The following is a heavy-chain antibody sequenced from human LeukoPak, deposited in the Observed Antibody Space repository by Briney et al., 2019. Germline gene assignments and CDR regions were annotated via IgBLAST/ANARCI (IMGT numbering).Heavy chain of an antibody. CDR3: ARIGYSSSSTDY. CDR1: GFTFSHYA. V-gene: IGHV3-7*01. CDR2: INQDESVK. D-gene: IGHD6-13*01. J-gene: IGHJ4*02. Sequence: PGGSLRLSCAASGFTFSHYALSWVRQAPGKGLEWVANINQDESVKYYVDSLKGRFTVSRDNAKNSLYLQMNSLRAEDTAMYYCARIGYSSSSTDYWGQGTLVTVSS.